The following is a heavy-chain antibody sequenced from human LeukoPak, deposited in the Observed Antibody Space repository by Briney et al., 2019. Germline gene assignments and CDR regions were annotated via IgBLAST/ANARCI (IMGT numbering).Heavy chain of an antibody. D-gene: IGHD6-13*01. V-gene: IGHV3-21*01. Sequence: KPGGSLRLSCAASGFTFSSYSMNWVRQAPGKGLEWVSSISSSSSYIYYADSVKGRFTISRDNAKNSLYLQMNSLRAEDTAVYYCARDLSAQQLDPFDYWGQGTLVTVSS. J-gene: IGHJ4*02. CDR3: ARDLSAQQLDPFDY. CDR1: GFTFSSYS. CDR2: ISSSSSYI.